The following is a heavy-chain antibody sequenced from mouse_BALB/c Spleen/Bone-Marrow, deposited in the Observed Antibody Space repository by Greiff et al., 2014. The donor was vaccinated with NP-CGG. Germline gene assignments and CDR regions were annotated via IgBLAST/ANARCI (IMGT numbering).Heavy chain of an antibody. CDR3: ARGYRGYFDF. CDR1: GFSFTSYG. J-gene: IGHJ1*01. V-gene: IGHV2-9*02. Sequence: QVQLQQSGPGLVPPSQSLPITCTVSGFSFTSYGVPWVRQPPGKGLEWLGVIWAGGSTNYNSALMSRRIISKDNSKSQVFLKMNSRQTDDTAMYYCARGYRGYFDFWGAGTTVTVSS. CDR2: IWAGGST.